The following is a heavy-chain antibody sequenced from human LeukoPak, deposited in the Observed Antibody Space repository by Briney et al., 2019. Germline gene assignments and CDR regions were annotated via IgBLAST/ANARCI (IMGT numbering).Heavy chain of an antibody. J-gene: IGHJ5*02. Sequence: SETLSLTCTVSGGSISSGGYYWSWIRQHPGKGLEWIGYIYYSGSTYYNPSLKSRVTISVDTPKNQFSLKLSSVTAADTAVYYCARARIVVVPAAIQVNWFDPWGQGTLVTVSS. CDR3: ARARIVVVPAAIQVNWFDP. D-gene: IGHD2-2*01. CDR1: GGSISSGGYY. CDR2: IYYSGST. V-gene: IGHV4-31*03.